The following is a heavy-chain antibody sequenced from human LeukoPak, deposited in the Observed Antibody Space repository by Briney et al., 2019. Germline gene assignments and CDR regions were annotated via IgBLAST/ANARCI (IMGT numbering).Heavy chain of an antibody. D-gene: IGHD3-3*01. Sequence: PSETLSLTCTVSGGSISSYDWSWIRQPPGKGLEWIGYIYYSGSTNYNPSLKSRVTISVDTSKNQFSLKLSSVTAADTAVYYCARAKTIFGVVNWFDPWGQGTLATVSS. CDR1: GGSISSYD. V-gene: IGHV4-59*01. CDR3: ARAKTIFGVVNWFDP. CDR2: IYYSGST. J-gene: IGHJ5*02.